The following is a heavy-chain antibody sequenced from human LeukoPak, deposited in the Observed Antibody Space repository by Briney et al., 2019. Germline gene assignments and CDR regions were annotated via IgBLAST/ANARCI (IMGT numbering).Heavy chain of an antibody. D-gene: IGHD5-12*01. CDR3: ARGGGSGYDYNLDY. Sequence: PGGSLRLSCAASGFTFSSYWMSWVRQAPGKGLEWVANINQDGSEKYYVDSVKGRFTISRDNAKNSLYLQMNSLRAEDTGLYYCARGGGSGYDYNLDYWGQGTLVTVSS. CDR2: INQDGSEK. CDR1: GFTFSSYW. J-gene: IGHJ4*02. V-gene: IGHV3-7*01.